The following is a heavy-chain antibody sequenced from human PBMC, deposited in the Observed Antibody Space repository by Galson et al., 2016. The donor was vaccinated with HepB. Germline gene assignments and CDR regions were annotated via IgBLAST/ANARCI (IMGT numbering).Heavy chain of an antibody. Sequence: QSGAEVKKPGASVKVSCKASGGTFSSYAFSWVRQAPGQGLEWMGRIVPILGMSNYAQKFQGRVTITADKSTSTVNMELSSLRSEDTAVYYCARDAVAVAGTLHFYFYGMDVWGQGTTATVSS. CDR2: IVPILGMS. V-gene: IGHV1-69*04. D-gene: IGHD6-19*01. CDR3: ARDAVAVAGTLHFYFYGMDV. J-gene: IGHJ6*02. CDR1: GGTFSSYA.